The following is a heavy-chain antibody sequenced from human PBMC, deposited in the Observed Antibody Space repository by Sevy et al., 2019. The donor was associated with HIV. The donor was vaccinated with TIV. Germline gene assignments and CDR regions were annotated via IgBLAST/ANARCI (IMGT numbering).Heavy chain of an antibody. CDR1: GFTFSSYG. J-gene: IGHJ5*01. CDR2: ITYDGSNQ. D-gene: IGHD4-17*01. CDR3: AKDHALTTLWVNNWLES. Sequence: GGSLRLSCAASGFTFSSYGMHWVRQAPGKGLEWVAVITYDGSNQYYTDSVKGRFTISRDDSKNTLYLQMNSLRAEDTAVYYCAKDHALTTLWVNNWLESWGQGTLVTVS. V-gene: IGHV3-30*18.